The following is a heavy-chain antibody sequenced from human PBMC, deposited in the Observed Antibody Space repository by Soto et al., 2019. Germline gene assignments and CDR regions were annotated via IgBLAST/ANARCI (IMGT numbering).Heavy chain of an antibody. CDR1: GFSFSSYG. CDR2: ISYDVTNK. CDR3: AKDLRIAVAGTDYFDS. D-gene: IGHD6-19*01. V-gene: IGHV3-30*18. J-gene: IGHJ4*02. Sequence: PGGSLRLSCAASGFSFSSYGMHWVRQAPGKGLEWVAVISYDVTNKYYADSVKGRITISRDNSKNTLYLQMNSLRAEDTAVYYCAKDLRIAVAGTDYFDSWGQGTLVTVSS.